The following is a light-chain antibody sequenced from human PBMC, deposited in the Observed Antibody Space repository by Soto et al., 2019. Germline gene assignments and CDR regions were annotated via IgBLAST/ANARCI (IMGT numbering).Light chain of an antibody. Sequence: DIVLTQSPGTLSLSPGERGTLSCRASQSVRSSYLAWYQQKPGQAPRLLIYAASRRATGIPDRFSGSGSGTDFTLTISRLEPEDFAVYYCQHYGTTSWTFGQGTKVEIK. V-gene: IGKV3-20*01. CDR2: AAS. J-gene: IGKJ1*01. CDR1: QSVRSSY. CDR3: QHYGTTSWT.